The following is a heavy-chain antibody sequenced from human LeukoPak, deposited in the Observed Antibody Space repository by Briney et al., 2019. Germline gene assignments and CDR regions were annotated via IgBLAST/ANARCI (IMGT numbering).Heavy chain of an antibody. D-gene: IGHD6-6*01. CDR1: GFTFSNYA. J-gene: IGHJ6*02. Sequence: PGGSLRLSCAVSGFTFSNYAMSWVRQAPGKGLEWVSRISGSGGTTYSADSVKGRFTISRDNSKNTVSLQMNSLRAEDTAAYYCAKGVAARPYYYYGMDVWGPGTTVTVSS. V-gene: IGHV3-23*01. CDR2: ISGSGGTT. CDR3: AKGVAARPYYYYGMDV.